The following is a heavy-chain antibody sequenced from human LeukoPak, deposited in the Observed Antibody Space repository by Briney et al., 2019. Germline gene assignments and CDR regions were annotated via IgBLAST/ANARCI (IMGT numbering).Heavy chain of an antibody. CDR3: ARVRALSYYDSSGDLYYFEY. CDR1: GGSICSYY. J-gene: IGHJ4*02. Sequence: SETLSLTCTVSGGSICSYYWSWLRQPPGKGLEWIGFIYYSGITDYNPSLKGRVTISVDTSKNHFSLRLSSVTAADTAVYYCARVRALSYYDSSGDLYYFEYWGQGTLVTVSS. D-gene: IGHD3-22*01. CDR2: IYYSGIT. V-gene: IGHV4-59*01.